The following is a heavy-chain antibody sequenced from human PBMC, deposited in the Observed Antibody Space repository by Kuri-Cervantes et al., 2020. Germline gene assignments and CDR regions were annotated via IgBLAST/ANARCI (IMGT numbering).Heavy chain of an antibody. CDR2: INPNSGGT. J-gene: IGHJ4*02. D-gene: IGHD3-22*01. Sequence: ASVKVSCKASGYTFTGYYMHWVRQAPGQGLEWMGWINPNSGGTNYAQKFQGRVTMTRDTSISTAYMELSRLRSDDTAVYYCARDSRGGGYYDSPDYWGQGTLVTVSS. CDR3: ARDSRGGGYYDSPDY. V-gene: IGHV1-2*02. CDR1: GYTFTGYY.